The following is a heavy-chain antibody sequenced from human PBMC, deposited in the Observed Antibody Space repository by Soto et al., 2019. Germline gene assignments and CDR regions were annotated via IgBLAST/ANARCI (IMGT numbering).Heavy chain of an antibody. CDR3: ARQTYYYDSSGPAFDI. CDR2: IYYSGST. D-gene: IGHD3-22*01. V-gene: IGHV4-39*01. Sequence: QLQLQESGPGLVKPSETLSLTCTVSGGSISSSSYYWGWIRQPPGKGLEWIGSIYYSGSTYYNPSLKSRVTISVDTSKNQFSLKLSSVTAADTAVYYCARQTYYYDSSGPAFDIWGQGTMVTVSS. CDR1: GGSISSSSYY. J-gene: IGHJ3*02.